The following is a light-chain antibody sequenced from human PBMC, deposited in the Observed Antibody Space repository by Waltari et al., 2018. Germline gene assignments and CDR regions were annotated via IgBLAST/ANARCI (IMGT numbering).Light chain of an antibody. V-gene: IGKV3-15*01. CDR3: QQYNNWPPYT. J-gene: IGKJ2*01. Sequence: EIVMTQSPATLSVSPGERATPSCRASQRVSSNLAWYQQKPGQAPRLLIYDASTRATGIPARFSGSGSGTEFTLTISSLQSEDFAVYYCQQYNNWPPYTFGQGTKLEIK. CDR2: DAS. CDR1: QRVSSN.